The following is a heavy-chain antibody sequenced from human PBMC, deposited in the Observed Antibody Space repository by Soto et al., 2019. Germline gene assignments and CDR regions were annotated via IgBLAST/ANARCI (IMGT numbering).Heavy chain of an antibody. D-gene: IGHD6-6*01. CDR2: INHSGST. V-gene: IGHV4-34*01. J-gene: IGHJ4*02. CDR3: AREAAARPGDY. CDR1: GVSFSGYY. Sequence: SETLSLTCAVYGVSFSGYYWSWIRQPPGKGLEWIGEINHSGSTNYNPSLKSRVTISVDTSKNQFSLKLSSVTAADTAVYYCAREAAARPGDYWGQGTLVTVSS.